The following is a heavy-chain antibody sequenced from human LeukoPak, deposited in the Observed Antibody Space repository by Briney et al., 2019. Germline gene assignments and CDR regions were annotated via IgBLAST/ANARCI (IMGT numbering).Heavy chain of an antibody. CDR1: GYTFTSYG. CDR2: ISDYNGNTNYALNT. CDR3: ARDGGPYYYDNSSYSFP. J-gene: IGHJ5*02. D-gene: IGHD3-22*01. V-gene: IGHV1-18*01. Sequence: ASVKVSCKASGYTFTSYGISWMRQAPGQGLQWMGWISDYNGNTNYALNTNYAQKLQGRVTMTTDTSTSTAYMELRSLRSDDTAVYYCARDGGPYYYDNSSYSFPWGQGTLVTVSS.